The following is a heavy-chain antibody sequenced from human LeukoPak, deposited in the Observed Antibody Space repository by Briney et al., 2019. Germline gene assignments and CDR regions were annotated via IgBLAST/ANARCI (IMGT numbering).Heavy chain of an antibody. CDR3: ARHHAGSNAFDI. V-gene: IGHV4-4*02. Sequence: SETLSLTCTVSGSSIRTTTWWSWVRQPPGKGLEWIGDIFHYGTTNYNPSLKTRLTMSVDTSRNQFSLELHSVTAADTAVYYCARHHAGSNAFDIWGQGTMVTVSS. D-gene: IGHD3-10*01. CDR1: GSSIRTTTW. CDR2: IFHYGTT. J-gene: IGHJ3*02.